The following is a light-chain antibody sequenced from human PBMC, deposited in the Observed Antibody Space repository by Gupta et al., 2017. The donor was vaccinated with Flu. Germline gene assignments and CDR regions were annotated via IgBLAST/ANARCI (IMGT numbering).Light chain of an antibody. Sequence: DIQMTQSPSTLSVSVGDSVTITCRANQSISSWLAWHQQKPGEAPKLLIYKASKVESGVPSKFSGSGSGTXFTLTIXILQPDDFATYYCQQDNNYPGTFGXGTKVEI. CDR3: QQDNNYPGT. CDR2: KAS. J-gene: IGKJ1*01. CDR1: QSISSW. V-gene: IGKV1-5*03.